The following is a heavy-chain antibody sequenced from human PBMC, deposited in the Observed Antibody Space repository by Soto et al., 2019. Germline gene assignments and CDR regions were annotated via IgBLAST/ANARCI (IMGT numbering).Heavy chain of an antibody. CDR3: AKYSTSFDF. CDR1: GGSISSYY. V-gene: IGHV4-59*12. CDR2: IYYSGST. Sequence: SETLSLTCTVSGGSISSYYWSWIRQPPGKGLEWIGYIYYSGSTYYNPSLKSRVTISADKSKNQFSLKLSSATAADTAVYYCAKYSTSFDFWGQGTLVTVS. D-gene: IGHD6-6*01. J-gene: IGHJ4*02.